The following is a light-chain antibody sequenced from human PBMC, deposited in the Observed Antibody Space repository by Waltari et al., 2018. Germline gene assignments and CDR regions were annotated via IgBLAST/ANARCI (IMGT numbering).Light chain of an antibody. V-gene: IGLV3-1*01. CDR3: QTWDSNTGV. Sequence: SYALIQPPSLSVSPGQTASITCSGDGLGNKSVSWYQQKSGQSPILVIYQDSNRPSGIPERFSGSNSGNTVTLTIRGTQALDEADFYCQTWDSNTGVFGGGTKLTVL. CDR2: QDS. CDR1: GLGNKS. J-gene: IGLJ2*01.